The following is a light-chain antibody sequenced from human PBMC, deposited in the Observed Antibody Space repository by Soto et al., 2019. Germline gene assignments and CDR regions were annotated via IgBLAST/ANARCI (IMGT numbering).Light chain of an antibody. CDR2: GAS. CDR1: QSVSSSY. J-gene: IGKJ5*01. V-gene: IGKV3-20*01. Sequence: DIVFTPPPGTLSLSPVERATLSCRASQSVSSSYLAWYQQRPGQAPRLLIYGASSRATGIPDRFSGSGSGTDFTLTISRLEPEDFAVYDCQQYGSSRITFGQGTRLEIK. CDR3: QQYGSSRIT.